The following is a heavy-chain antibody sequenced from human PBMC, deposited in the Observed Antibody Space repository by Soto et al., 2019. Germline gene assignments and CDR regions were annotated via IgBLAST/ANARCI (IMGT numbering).Heavy chain of an antibody. J-gene: IGHJ4*02. CDR2: IYYSGST. CDR1: GGSISSGDYY. D-gene: IGHD1-26*01. V-gene: IGHV4-30-4*01. CDR3: TTDAKPLGIVGAPSY. Sequence: PSETLSLTCTVSGGSISSGDYYWSWIRQPPGKGLEWIGYIYYSGSTYYNPSLKSRVTISVDTSKNQFSLKLSSVTASDTAVYYCTTDAKPLGIVGAPSYWGQGTLVTVSS.